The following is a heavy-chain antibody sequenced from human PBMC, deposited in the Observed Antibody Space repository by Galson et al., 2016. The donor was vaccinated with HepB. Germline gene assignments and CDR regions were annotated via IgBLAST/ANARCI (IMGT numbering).Heavy chain of an antibody. CDR1: GFSLSTSGVG. J-gene: IGHJ5*02. Sequence: PALVKPTQTLTLTCTFSGFSLSTSGVGVGWIRQPPGKALEWLALIYWDDDKRYSPSLKSRLTLTKDTSKNQVVPTMTNMDPVDTATYYCAHRRVVQGVIRWFDPWGQGTLVTVSS. CDR2: IYWDDDK. CDR3: AHRRVVQGVIRWFDP. D-gene: IGHD3-10*01. V-gene: IGHV2-5*02.